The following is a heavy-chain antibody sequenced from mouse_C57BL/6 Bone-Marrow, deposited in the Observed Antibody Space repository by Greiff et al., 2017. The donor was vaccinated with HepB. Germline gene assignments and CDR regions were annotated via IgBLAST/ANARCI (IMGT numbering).Heavy chain of an antibody. CDR2: ISDGGSYT. V-gene: IGHV5-4*01. Sequence: EVHLVESGGGLVKPGGSLKLSCAASGFTFSSYAMSWVRQTPEKRLEWVATISDGGSYTYYPDNVKGQFTITRDNAKNNLYLQMSHLKAEDKAMYDCARDAYYCGSSPYWYFDVWGTGTTVTVSS. CDR3: ARDAYYCGSSPYWYFDV. J-gene: IGHJ1*03. CDR1: GFTFSSYA. D-gene: IGHD1-1*01.